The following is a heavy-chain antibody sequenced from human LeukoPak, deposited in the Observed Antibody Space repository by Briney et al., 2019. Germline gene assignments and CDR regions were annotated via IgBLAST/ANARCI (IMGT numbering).Heavy chain of an antibody. CDR2: VYYSGNT. D-gene: IGHD5-18*01. Sequence: SSETLSLTCTVSDGSINTSLWSWIRQPPGKGLEWIGYVYYSGNTDYNPSLKSRVITSIDTSKKQFSLKLSSVTAADTAVYYCARVWGVDTAMVKDWGQGTLVTVSS. CDR1: DGSINTSL. V-gene: IGHV4-59*12. J-gene: IGHJ4*02. CDR3: ARVWGVDTAMVKD.